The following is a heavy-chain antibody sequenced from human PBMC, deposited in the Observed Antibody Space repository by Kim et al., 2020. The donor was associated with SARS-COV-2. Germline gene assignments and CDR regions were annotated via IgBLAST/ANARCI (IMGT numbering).Heavy chain of an antibody. CDR1: SGSYRGSH. V-gene: IGHV4-34*01. J-gene: IGHJ4*02. CDR2: IYHSGST. CDR3: PRRPAGFDW. Sequence: SETLSLTCAVYSGSYRGSHWSWIRQTPGMGLEGIGQIYHSGSTNYNPSLQSRVTQSLDTSTNQFSLKLRSVPAADTDVSFCPRRPAGFDWWARGTPAPVS. D-gene: IGHD6-25*01.